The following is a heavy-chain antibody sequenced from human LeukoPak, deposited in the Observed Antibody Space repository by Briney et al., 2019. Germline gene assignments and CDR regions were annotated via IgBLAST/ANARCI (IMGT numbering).Heavy chain of an antibody. CDR1: GYTFTGYY. D-gene: IGHD3-3*01. CDR3: ARGGLRDYYMDV. V-gene: IGHV1-46*01. Sequence: ASVKVSCKASGYTFTGYYMHWVRQAPGQGLEWMGIINPSGGSTSYAQKFQARVTMTRDTSTSTVYMELSSLRSEDTAVYYCARGGLRDYYMDVWGKGTTVIISS. J-gene: IGHJ6*03. CDR2: INPSGGST.